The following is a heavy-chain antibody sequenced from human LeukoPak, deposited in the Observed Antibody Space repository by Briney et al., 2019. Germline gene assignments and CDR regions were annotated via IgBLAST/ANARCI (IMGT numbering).Heavy chain of an antibody. D-gene: IGHD3-9*01. Sequence: PSETLSLTCTVSGGSISSGSYYWSWIRQPAGKGLEWIGRIYNSGSTNYNPSLKSRVTISVDTSKNQFSLKLSSVTAADTAVYYCARGAVYYDILTGYSQKYFDYWGQGTLVTVSS. CDR2: IYNSGST. V-gene: IGHV4-61*02. CDR1: GGSISSGSYY. J-gene: IGHJ4*02. CDR3: ARGAVYYDILTGYSQKYFDY.